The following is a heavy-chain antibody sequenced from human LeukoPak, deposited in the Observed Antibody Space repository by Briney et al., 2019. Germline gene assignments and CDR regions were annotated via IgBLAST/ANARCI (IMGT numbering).Heavy chain of an antibody. J-gene: IGHJ4*02. V-gene: IGHV3-23*01. Sequence: GGSLRLSCAASGFTFSSYAMSWVRQAPGKGLEGVSAISGSGDSTYYADSVKGRFTISRDNSKNTLYLQMNSLRAEDTAVYYCAKDFMVDTAMVGYFDYWGQGTLVTVSS. CDR1: GFTFSSYA. CDR3: AKDFMVDTAMVGYFDY. CDR2: ISGSGDST. D-gene: IGHD5-18*01.